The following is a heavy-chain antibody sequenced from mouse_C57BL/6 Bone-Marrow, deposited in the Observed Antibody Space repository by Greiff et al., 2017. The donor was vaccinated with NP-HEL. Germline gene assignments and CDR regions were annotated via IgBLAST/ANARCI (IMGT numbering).Heavy chain of an antibody. J-gene: IGHJ2*01. Sequence: EVQLVESGGGLVKPGGSLKLSCAASGFTFSDYGMHWVRQAPEKGLEWVAYISSGSSTIYYADTVKGRFTISRDNAKNTLFLQMTSLRSEDTAMYYCARTGYGNHPYYFDYWGQGTTLTVSS. CDR3: ARTGYGNHPYYFDY. D-gene: IGHD2-1*01. CDR2: ISSGSSTI. CDR1: GFTFSDYG. V-gene: IGHV5-17*01.